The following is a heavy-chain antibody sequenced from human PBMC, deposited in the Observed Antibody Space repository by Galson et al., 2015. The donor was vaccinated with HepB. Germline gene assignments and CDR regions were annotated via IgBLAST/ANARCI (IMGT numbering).Heavy chain of an antibody. CDR1: GGSISSSSYY. D-gene: IGHD6-13*01. CDR2: LYYGGSN. CDR3: AKDTSNWVGLGF. Sequence: ETLSLTCTVSGGSISSSSYYWGWIRQPPGKGLEWIGYLYYGGSNNYNPSLKSRVTISADMSKNQFSLKLSSVTAADPAVYYCAKDTSNWVGLGFWGQGTLVTVSS. V-gene: IGHV4-61*05. J-gene: IGHJ4*02.